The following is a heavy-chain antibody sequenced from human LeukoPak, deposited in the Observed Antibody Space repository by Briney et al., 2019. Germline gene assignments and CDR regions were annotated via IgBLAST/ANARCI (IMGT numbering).Heavy chain of an antibody. CDR2: IYTSGTT. CDR1: GDSFSSNY. Sequence: NPSETLSLTCTVSGDSFSSNYWSWIRQPAGKGLEWIGRIYTSGTTNYNPSLKSRVTISVGTSKSQFSLKLNSVTAADTAVYYCAREVSDYDILTGWIDYWGQGALVSVSS. J-gene: IGHJ4*02. D-gene: IGHD3-9*01. V-gene: IGHV4-4*07. CDR3: AREVSDYDILTGWIDY.